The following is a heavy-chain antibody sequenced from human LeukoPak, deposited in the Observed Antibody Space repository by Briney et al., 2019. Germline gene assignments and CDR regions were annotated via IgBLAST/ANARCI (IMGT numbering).Heavy chain of an antibody. Sequence: GGSLRLSCAASGFTFSNYWMTWVRQAPGKGLEWVANINRDGSERYYVDSVKGRFTISRDDAKSSLYLQMNSLRAEDAAVYYCARRNAMDVWGQGTTVIVFS. J-gene: IGHJ6*02. V-gene: IGHV3-7*03. CDR2: INRDGSER. CDR1: GFTFSNYW. CDR3: ARRNAMDV.